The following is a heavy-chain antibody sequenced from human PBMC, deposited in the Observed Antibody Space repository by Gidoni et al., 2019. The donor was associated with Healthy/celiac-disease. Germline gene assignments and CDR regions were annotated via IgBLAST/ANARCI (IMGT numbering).Heavy chain of an antibody. CDR1: GYSITSGYY. CDR2: IYHSGST. V-gene: IGHV4-38-2*02. Sequence: QVQLQESGPGLVKPSETLSLTCTVSGYSITSGYYWGWIRQPPGKGLEWIGSIYHSGSTYYNPSLKSRVTISVYTSKNQFSLKLSSVTAADTAVYYCARAGGHIVVVTAKYYFDYWGQGTLVTVSS. CDR3: ARAGGHIVVVTAKYYFDY. D-gene: IGHD2-21*02. J-gene: IGHJ4*02.